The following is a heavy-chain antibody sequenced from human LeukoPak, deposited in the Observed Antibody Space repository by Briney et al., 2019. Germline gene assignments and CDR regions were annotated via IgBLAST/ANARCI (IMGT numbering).Heavy chain of an antibody. CDR2: IKQDGREK. V-gene: IGHV3-7*01. CDR3: ARLPTTYFDY. D-gene: IGHD4-11*01. Sequence: PGGALRLSCAASGFTFSRYWMSWVRQAPGKGVEGVANIKQDGREKYYVDSVKGGFTISRDNAKNSLYLQMNSLRAEDTAVYYCARLPTTYFDYWGQGTLVTVSS. J-gene: IGHJ4*02. CDR1: GFTFSRYW.